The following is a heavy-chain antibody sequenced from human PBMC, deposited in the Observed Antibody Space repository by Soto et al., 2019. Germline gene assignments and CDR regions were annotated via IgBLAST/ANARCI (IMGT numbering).Heavy chain of an antibody. V-gene: IGHV4-31*03. CDR1: GGSISSGLYY. CDR2: IYYSGST. CDR3: ARVRGYDFWSGYYNGDY. J-gene: IGHJ4*02. Sequence: SETLSLTCTVSGGSISSGLYYWSWIRQHPGKGLEWIGYIYYSGSTYYNPSLKSRVTMSVDTSKNQFSLKLSSVTAADTAVYYCARVRGYDFWSGYYNGDYWGQGTQVTVSS. D-gene: IGHD3-3*01.